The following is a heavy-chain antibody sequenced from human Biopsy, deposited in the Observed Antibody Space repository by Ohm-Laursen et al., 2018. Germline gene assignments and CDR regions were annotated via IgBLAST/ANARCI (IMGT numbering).Heavy chain of an antibody. Sequence: GTLSLTCTVSGDSASSGSFYWTWIRQPPGQGLEYIGYIYDRGSTANYNPSLESRVTMSVDMPKNQFSLELSSVTAADTAVYYCARVGAGAPSIDYFDYWGQGALVTVSS. J-gene: IGHJ4*02. CDR2: IYDRGSTA. V-gene: IGHV4-61*01. CDR1: GDSASSGSFY. CDR3: ARVGAGAPSIDYFDY. D-gene: IGHD1-26*01.